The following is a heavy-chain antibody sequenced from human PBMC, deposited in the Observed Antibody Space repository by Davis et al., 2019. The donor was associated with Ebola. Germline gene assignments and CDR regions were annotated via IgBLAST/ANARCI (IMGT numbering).Heavy chain of an antibody. CDR2: IFHDGST. CDR1: GDSISGGYS. Sequence: SETLSLTCTVSGDSISGGYSWTWLRQPPGKGLEWIGYIFHDGSTYYNPSLRGRVTMSVDTSRNQFSLNLSSVTAADTAVYYCARWNTVVLGVVDGPRFDYWGPGTLVTVSS. CDR3: ARWNTVVLGVVDGPRFDY. D-gene: IGHD3-10*01. J-gene: IGHJ4*02. V-gene: IGHV4-38-2*02.